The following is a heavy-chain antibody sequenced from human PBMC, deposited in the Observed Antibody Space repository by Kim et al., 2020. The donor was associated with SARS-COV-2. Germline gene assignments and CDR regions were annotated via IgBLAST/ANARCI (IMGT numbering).Heavy chain of an antibody. J-gene: IGHJ4*02. CDR3: TNGGVDTNYHYFDY. V-gene: IGHV3-23*01. D-gene: IGHD3-3*01. CDR1: GFAFSNYA. CDR2: MIGMSGSGGTT. Sequence: GSLRLSCAASGFAFSNYAMSWVRQAPGKGLEWVSAMIGMSGSGGTTYYADSVKGRFTVSRDNSKNTLYLQMNSLRAEDTAIYYCTNGGVDTNYHYFDYWGQGTLVTVSS.